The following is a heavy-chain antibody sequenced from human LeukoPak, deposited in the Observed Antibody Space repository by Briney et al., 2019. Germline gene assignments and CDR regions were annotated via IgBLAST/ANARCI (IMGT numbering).Heavy chain of an antibody. D-gene: IGHD2-21*02. CDR1: GFTFSSYG. Sequence: GGSLRLSCAASGFTFSSYGMHWVRQAPGKGLEWVAVISYDGSNKYYADSVKGRFTISRDNAKNSLYLQMSSLRVEDTAVYYCARLVTMTRPDDAFDIWGQGTMVTVSS. J-gene: IGHJ3*02. CDR3: ARLVTMTRPDDAFDI. CDR2: ISYDGSNK. V-gene: IGHV3-30*03.